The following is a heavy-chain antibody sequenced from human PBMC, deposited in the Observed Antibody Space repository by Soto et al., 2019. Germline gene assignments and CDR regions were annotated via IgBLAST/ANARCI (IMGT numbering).Heavy chain of an antibody. V-gene: IGHV3-7*03. D-gene: IGHD3-10*01. Sequence: GGSLRLSCAASGFPFNRYWMTWVRQAPGKGLEWVASIKQDGSDEYYVDPVKGRFTISRDNAKNSLYLQMNSLRADDTAVYYCARDYGSGSYVGYWGPGTLVTVSS. J-gene: IGHJ4*02. CDR2: IKQDGSDE. CDR3: ARDYGSGSYVGY. CDR1: GFPFNRYW.